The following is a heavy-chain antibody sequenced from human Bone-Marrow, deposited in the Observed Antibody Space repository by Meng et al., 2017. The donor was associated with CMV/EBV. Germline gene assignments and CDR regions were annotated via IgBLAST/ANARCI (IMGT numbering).Heavy chain of an antibody. V-gene: IGHV1-46*01. Sequence: ASVKVSCKASGYTFTGYYMHWVRQAPGQGLEWMGRVNPSGGATSYSQKFQGRVTMTRDTATSTVYMELSSLRSEGTAVYYCARERFSSSVGFDYWGQGKLVTVSS. CDR1: GYTFTGYY. CDR3: ARERFSSSVGFDY. D-gene: IGHD6-6*01. CDR2: VNPSGGAT. J-gene: IGHJ4*02.